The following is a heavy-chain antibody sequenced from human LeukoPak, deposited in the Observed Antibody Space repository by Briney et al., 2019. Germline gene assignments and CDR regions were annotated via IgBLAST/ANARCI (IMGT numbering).Heavy chain of an antibody. D-gene: IGHD3-10*01. J-gene: IGHJ6*02. CDR1: GFTFDDYA. CDR3: AKDIYSRGSGSYDYYGMDV. V-gene: IGHV3-9*01. Sequence: GRSLRLSCAASGFTFDDYAMHWVRQAPGKGLEWVSGISWNSGSIGYADSVKGRFTISRDNAKNSLYLQMNSLRAEDTALYYCAKDIYSRGSGSYDYYGMDVWGQGTTVTVSS. CDR2: ISWNSGSI.